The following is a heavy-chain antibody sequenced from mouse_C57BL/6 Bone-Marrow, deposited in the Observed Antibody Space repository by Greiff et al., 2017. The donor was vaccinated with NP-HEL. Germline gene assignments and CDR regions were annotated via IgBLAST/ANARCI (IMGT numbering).Heavy chain of an antibody. Sequence: VKLMESGPGLVQPSQSLSITCTVSGFSLTSYGVHWVRQSPGKGLEWLGVIWSGGSTDYNAAFISRLSISKDNSKSQVFFKMNSLQADDTAIYYCASPSAVVAHYAMDYWGQGTSVTVSS. CDR3: ASPSAVVAHYAMDY. V-gene: IGHV2-2*01. J-gene: IGHJ4*01. CDR2: IWSGGST. D-gene: IGHD1-1*01. CDR1: GFSLTSYG.